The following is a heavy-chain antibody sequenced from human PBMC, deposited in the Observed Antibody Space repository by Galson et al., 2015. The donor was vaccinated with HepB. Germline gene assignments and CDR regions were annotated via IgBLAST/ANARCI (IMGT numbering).Heavy chain of an antibody. CDR1: GYTFTSYG. V-gene: IGHV1-18*01. CDR3: AREGRVVRGVVYFDY. D-gene: IGHD3-10*01. CDR2: ISAYNGNT. Sequence: SVKVSCKASGYTFTSYGISWVRQAPGQGLEWMGWISAYNGNTNYAQKLQGRVTMTTDTSTSTAYMELRSLRSDDTAVYYCAREGRVVRGVVYFDYWGQGTLVTVSS. J-gene: IGHJ4*02.